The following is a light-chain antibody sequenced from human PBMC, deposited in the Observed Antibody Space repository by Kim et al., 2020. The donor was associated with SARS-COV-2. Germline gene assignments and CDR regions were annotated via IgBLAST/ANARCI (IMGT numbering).Light chain of an antibody. Sequence: GQKVTISGSGRSTNNGNGFVSWFQQLPGTAPKLLIYDNDKRPSGIPDRFSGSKSATSATLGITGLQTGDEADYYCGTWDNSLSAVVFGVGTQLTVL. CDR3: GTWDNSLSAVV. V-gene: IGLV1-51*01. CDR2: DND. J-gene: IGLJ3*02. CDR1: STNNGNGF.